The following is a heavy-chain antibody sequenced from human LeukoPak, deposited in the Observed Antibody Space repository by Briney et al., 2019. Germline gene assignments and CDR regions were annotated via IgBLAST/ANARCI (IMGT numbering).Heavy chain of an antibody. Sequence: KASETLSLTCAVYGGSFSGYYWSWLRQPPGKGLEWIGEINHSGSTNYNPSLKSLVTISVDTSKNQFSLKLSSVTAADTAVYYCARGPLWFGELKGWFDPWGQGTLVTVSS. CDR1: GGSFSGYY. CDR3: ARGPLWFGELKGWFDP. D-gene: IGHD3-10*01. J-gene: IGHJ5*02. CDR2: INHSGST. V-gene: IGHV4-34*01.